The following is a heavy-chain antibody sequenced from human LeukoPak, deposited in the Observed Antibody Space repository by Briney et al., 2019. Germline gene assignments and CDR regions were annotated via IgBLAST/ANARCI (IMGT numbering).Heavy chain of an antibody. CDR1: GGSIRSSSYY. D-gene: IGHD3-10*01. Sequence: SETLSLTCTVSGGSIRSSSYYWGWIRQPPGKGLEWIGNIYYSGSTYYNPSFKSRVTISVDTSKNQFSLKMRSVTAADTAVYYCARLLWFGELSTSFDYWGQGTLVTVSS. V-gene: IGHV4-39*01. J-gene: IGHJ4*02. CDR3: ARLLWFGELSTSFDY. CDR2: IYYSGST.